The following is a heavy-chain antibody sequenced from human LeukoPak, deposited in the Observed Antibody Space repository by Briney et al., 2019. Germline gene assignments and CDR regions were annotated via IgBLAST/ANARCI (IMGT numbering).Heavy chain of an antibody. CDR1: GFTFSSYA. J-gene: IGHJ4*02. CDR3: ARQMATILDGILDY. Sequence: GGSLRLSCAASGFTFSSYAMSWVRQAPGKGLEWVSVISYDGTNKYYADSVKGRFTISRDNSKNTLYLQMNSLKTEDTALYYCARQMATILDGILDYWGQGTLVTVSS. D-gene: IGHD5-24*01. CDR2: ISYDGTNK. V-gene: IGHV3-30*04.